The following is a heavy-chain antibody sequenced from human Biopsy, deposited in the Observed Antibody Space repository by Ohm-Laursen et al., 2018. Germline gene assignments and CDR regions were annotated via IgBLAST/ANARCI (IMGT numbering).Heavy chain of an antibody. CDR2: IDWDDSK. V-gene: IGHV2-70*16. CDR1: GFSLNTRGMS. J-gene: IGHJ6*02. CDR3: ARIPILVVPAAIVYRHRRHLQGLDV. D-gene: IGHD2-2*02. Sequence: TQTLTLTCTLSGFSLNTRGMSVTWIRQPPGRALEWLARIDWDDSKFYSESLKTRLTISKGTSENHVVLTLSDVAPVDTATYYCARIPILVVPAAIVYRHRRHLQGLDVWGQGTTVIVSS.